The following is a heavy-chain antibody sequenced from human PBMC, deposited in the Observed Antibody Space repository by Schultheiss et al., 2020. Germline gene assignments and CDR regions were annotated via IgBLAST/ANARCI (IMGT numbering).Heavy chain of an antibody. V-gene: IGHV4-61*01. CDR2: IYYSGST. CDR3: ARRSVPDV. J-gene: IGHJ6*02. Sequence: SETLSLTCTVSGGSISSGSYYWSWIRQPPGKGLEWIGYIYYSGSTNYNPSLKSRVTISVDTSKNQFSLKLSSVTAADTAVYYCARRSVPDVWGQGTTVTVSS. D-gene: IGHD3-3*01. CDR1: GGSISSGSYY.